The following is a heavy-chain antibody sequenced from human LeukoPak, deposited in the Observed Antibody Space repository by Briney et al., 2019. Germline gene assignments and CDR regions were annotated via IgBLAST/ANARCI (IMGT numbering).Heavy chain of an antibody. CDR2: INHSGST. D-gene: IGHD2-15*01. Sequence: PSETLSLTCALSGGSITDYYYNWVRQPPGKGLEWIGEINHSGSTTYNPSLKSRVIIAVDTSKNQFSLKLTSVTAADTAVYYCARRTKARYCSGGSCYSDYYYYMDVWGKGTTVTISS. J-gene: IGHJ6*03. CDR1: GGSITDYY. CDR3: ARRTKARYCSGGSCYSDYYYYMDV. V-gene: IGHV4-34*01.